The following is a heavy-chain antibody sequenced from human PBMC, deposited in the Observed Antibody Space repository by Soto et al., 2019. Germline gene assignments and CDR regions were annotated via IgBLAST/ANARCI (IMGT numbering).Heavy chain of an antibody. CDR2: IYYSGST. CDR3: PTEGTGTTCDYYYAMDV. Sequence: TLSITCTVSCGSISSGGYYWSWIRQRPGKGLEWIGYIYYSGSTYYNACLKSLVTISVDTSKNQFSLKRSSVTAADTAVYHCPTEGTGTTCDYYYAMDVCGQGTMVTVSS. D-gene: IGHD1-7*01. CDR1: CGSISSGGYY. V-gene: IGHV4-31*01. J-gene: IGHJ6*01.